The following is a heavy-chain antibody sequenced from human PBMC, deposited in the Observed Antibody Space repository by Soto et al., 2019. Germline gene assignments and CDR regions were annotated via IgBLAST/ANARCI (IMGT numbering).Heavy chain of an antibody. Sequence: GGSLRLSCAVSGFTLSSHWMHWVRQAPGKGLVWVSRINSDGSSTNYADSVKGRFTISRDNAKNTLYLQMDSLRADDTAVYYCARDSSPYYDFWSGFYTYFDYWGQGALVTVS. D-gene: IGHD3-3*01. CDR1: GFTLSSHW. J-gene: IGHJ4*02. V-gene: IGHV3-74*01. CDR2: INSDGSST. CDR3: ARDSSPYYDFWSGFYTYFDY.